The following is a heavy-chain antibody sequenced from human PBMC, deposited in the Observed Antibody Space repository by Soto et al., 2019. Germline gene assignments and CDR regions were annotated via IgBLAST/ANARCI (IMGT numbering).Heavy chain of an antibody. CDR3: VKFCYYGLSRVTFDS. J-gene: IGHJ5*01. D-gene: IGHD3-10*01. Sequence: GGSLRLSCAGSGFTFDDYATHRVRQTPGKGLEWVSGISWNSGSIDYADSVRGRATISRDNAKNSLYLQMNSLRAEDTALYYCVKFCYYGLSRVTFDSWAQGSLVTVSS. V-gene: IGHV3-9*01. CDR2: ISWNSGSI. CDR1: GFTFDDYA.